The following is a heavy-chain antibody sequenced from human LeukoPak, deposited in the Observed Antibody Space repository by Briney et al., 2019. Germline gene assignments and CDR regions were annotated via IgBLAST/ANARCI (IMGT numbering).Heavy chain of an antibody. D-gene: IGHD5-12*01. CDR3: ARASYEYRGYELDYYGMDV. J-gene: IGHJ6*04. V-gene: IGHV1-2*04. Sequence: ASVKVSCKASGYTFTGYYMHWVRQAPGQGLEWMGWINPNSGGTNYAQKFQGWVTMTRDTSISTAYMELSRLRSDDTAVYYCARASYEYRGYELDYYGMDVWGKGTTVTVSS. CDR2: INPNSGGT. CDR1: GYTFTGYY.